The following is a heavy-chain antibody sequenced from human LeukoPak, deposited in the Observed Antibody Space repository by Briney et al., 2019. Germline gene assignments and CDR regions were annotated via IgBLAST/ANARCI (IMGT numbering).Heavy chain of an antibody. D-gene: IGHD3-3*01. V-gene: IGHV1-18*01. J-gene: IGHJ4*02. CDR3: ARDWSDLIDY. CDR1: GYTFTSYD. Sequence: ASVKVSCKASGYTFTSYDINWVRQATGQGLEWTGWISAYNGNTNYAQKLQGRVTMTTDTSTSTAYMELRSLRSDDTAVYYCARDWSDLIDYWGQGTLVTVSS. CDR2: ISAYNGNT.